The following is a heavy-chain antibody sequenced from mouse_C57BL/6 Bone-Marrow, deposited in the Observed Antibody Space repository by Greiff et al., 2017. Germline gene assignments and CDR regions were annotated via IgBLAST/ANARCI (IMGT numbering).Heavy chain of an antibody. J-gene: IGHJ1*03. D-gene: IGHD2-5*01. CDR1: GFTFSSYA. CDR2: ISDGGSYT. Sequence: EVQGVESGGGLVKPGGSLKLSCAASGFTFSSYAMSWVRQTPEKRLEWVATISDGGSYTYYPDNVKGRFTISRDNAKNNLYLQMSHLKSEDTAMDYCARTAYYSNSHWYFDVWGTGTTVTVSS. V-gene: IGHV5-4*01. CDR3: ARTAYYSNSHWYFDV.